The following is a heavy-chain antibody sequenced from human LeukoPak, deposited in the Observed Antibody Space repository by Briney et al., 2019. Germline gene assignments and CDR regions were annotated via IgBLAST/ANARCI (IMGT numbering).Heavy chain of an antibody. CDR3: ATAYYDILTGYYTPPSY. D-gene: IGHD3-9*01. Sequence: EASVKVSCKASGGTFSSYAISWVRQAPGQGLEWMGRIIPILGIANYAQKFQGRVTITADKSTSTAYMELSSLRSDDTAVYYCATAYYDILTGYYTPPSYWGQGTLVTVSS. CDR2: IIPILGIA. CDR1: GGTFSSYA. J-gene: IGHJ4*02. V-gene: IGHV1-69*04.